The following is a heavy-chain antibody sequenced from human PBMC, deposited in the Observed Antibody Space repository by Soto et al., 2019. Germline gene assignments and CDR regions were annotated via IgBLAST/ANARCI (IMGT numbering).Heavy chain of an antibody. CDR2: IYYSGST. J-gene: IGHJ4*02. CDR3: ARLDNYNHEIDY. CDR1: GCSIGSYY. Sequence: TSETLSLTCTFSGCSIGSYYWSWIRQPPGKGLEWIGYIYYSGSTNYNPSLKSRVTISVDTSKNQFSLKLSSVTAADTAVYYCARLDNYNHEIDYWGQGTLVTVSS. V-gene: IGHV4-59*01. D-gene: IGHD4-4*01.